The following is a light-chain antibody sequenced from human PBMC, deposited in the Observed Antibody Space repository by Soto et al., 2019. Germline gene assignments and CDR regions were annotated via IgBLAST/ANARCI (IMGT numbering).Light chain of an antibody. V-gene: IGKV3D-15*01. CDR2: GAS. CDR3: QQYNNWPLTT. CDR1: QSVSSN. J-gene: IGKJ4*01. Sequence: EIVMTQSPATLSVSPGERATLSCRASQSVSSNLAWYQQKPGQAPRLLIYGASTRATGIPARFSGSGSGTEFTPTISSLQSEDFAVYYCQQYNNWPLTTFGGGTKVEIK.